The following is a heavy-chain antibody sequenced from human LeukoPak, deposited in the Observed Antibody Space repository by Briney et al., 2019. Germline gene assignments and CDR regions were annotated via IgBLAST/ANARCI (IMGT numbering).Heavy chain of an antibody. CDR3: AKDWGNWGYGYYFDH. CDR2: ISSSSSYI. Sequence: GGSLRLSCAASGFTFSSYSMNWVRQAPGKGLEWVSSISSSSSYIYYADSVKGRFTISRDNAKNSLYPQMNSLRAEDRAVYYCAKDWGNWGYGYYFDHWGQGTLVTVSS. D-gene: IGHD7-27*01. J-gene: IGHJ4*02. CDR1: GFTFSSYS. V-gene: IGHV3-21*01.